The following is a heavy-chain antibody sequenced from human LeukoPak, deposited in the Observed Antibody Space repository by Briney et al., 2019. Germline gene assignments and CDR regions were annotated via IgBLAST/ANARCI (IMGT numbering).Heavy chain of an antibody. J-gene: IGHJ4*02. D-gene: IGHD4-17*01. CDR1: GFTFSNAW. V-gene: IGHV3-15*01. Sequence: KPGGSLRLSCAASGFTFSNAWMSWVRQAPGKGLEWVGRIKSKAAGGRTDYAAPVKGRFTISRDDSENTLYLQMNSLKTDDTAVYYCTTDLVPPVDGDYWGCWGQGTLDTVSS. CDR2: IKSKAAGGRT. CDR3: TTDLVPPVDGDYWGC.